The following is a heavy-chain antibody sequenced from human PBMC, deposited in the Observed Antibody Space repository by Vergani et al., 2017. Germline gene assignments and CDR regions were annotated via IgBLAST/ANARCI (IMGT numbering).Heavy chain of an antibody. V-gene: IGHV3-21*01. J-gene: IGHJ6*02. CDR3: ARDLYYLVSGSYPYFYYYGLDV. Sequence: EVQLVESGGGLVKRGGSLRLSCAASGFTFSSYSMNWVRQAPGKGLEWVSSISRSSSYIHYSDSLKGRFTISRDNAKSSLYLQMNSLRAEDTGVYYCARDLYYLVSGSYPYFYYYGLDVWGQGTAVTVSS. D-gene: IGHD3-10*01. CDR1: GFTFSSYS. CDR2: ISRSSSYI.